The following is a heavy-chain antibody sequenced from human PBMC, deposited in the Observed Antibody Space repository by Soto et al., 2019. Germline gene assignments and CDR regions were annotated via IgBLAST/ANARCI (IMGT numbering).Heavy chain of an antibody. V-gene: IGHV3-23*01. D-gene: IGHD5-18*01. CDR3: AKYYMVTRSPFDY. Sequence: GGSLRLSCASSGFAFSSYAMSWVRQAPGKGLEWVSSITSTGDRAYYADSVKGRFTVSRDNSKNTLYLQMNSLRAEDTAVYYCAKYYMVTRSPFDYWGQGTLVTVSS. CDR1: GFAFSSYA. J-gene: IGHJ4*02. CDR2: ITSTGDRA.